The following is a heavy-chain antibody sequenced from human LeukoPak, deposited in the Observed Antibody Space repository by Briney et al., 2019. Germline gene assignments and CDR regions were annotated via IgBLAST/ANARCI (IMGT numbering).Heavy chain of an antibody. CDR2: IYYSGST. D-gene: IGHD4-17*01. Sequence: PSETLSLTCTVSGVSISSGDYYWSWIRQPPGKGLEWIGYIYYSGSTYYNPSLKSRVTISVDTSKNQFSLKLSSVTAADTAVYYCARDSRGTTVTYFDYWGQGTLVTVSS. CDR3: ARDSRGTTVTYFDY. CDR1: GVSISSGDYY. J-gene: IGHJ4*02. V-gene: IGHV4-30-4*01.